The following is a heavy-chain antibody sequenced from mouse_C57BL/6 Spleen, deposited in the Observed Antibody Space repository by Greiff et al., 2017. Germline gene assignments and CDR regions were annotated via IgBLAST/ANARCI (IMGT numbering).Heavy chain of an antibody. CDR3: ARGDDGYPWFAY. CDR2: INPSNGGT. J-gene: IGHJ3*01. D-gene: IGHD2-3*01. V-gene: IGHV1-53*01. CDR1: GYTFTSYW. Sequence: QVQLQQPGTELVKPGASVKLSCKASGYTFTSYWMHWVKQRPGQGLEWIGNINPSNGGTNYNEMFKSKATITADTSSNTAYLQLSCLTSEDTAVYYCARGDDGYPWFAYWGPGTLVTVSA.